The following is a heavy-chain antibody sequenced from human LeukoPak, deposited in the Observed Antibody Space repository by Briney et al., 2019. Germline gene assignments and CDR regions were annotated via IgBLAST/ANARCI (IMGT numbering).Heavy chain of an antibody. Sequence: ASVKVSCKASGYTFTNYYIHWVRQAPGKGLEWMGGFDPEDGETIYAQKFQGRVTMTEDTSTDTAYMELSSLRSEDTAVYYCATVDSGSYGGRDFDYWGQGTLVTVSS. CDR3: ATVDSGSYGGRDFDY. J-gene: IGHJ4*02. D-gene: IGHD1-26*01. CDR2: FDPEDGET. CDR1: GYTFTNYY. V-gene: IGHV1-24*01.